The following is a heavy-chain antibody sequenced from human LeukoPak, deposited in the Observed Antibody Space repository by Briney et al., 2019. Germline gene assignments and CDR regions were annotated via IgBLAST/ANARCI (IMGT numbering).Heavy chain of an antibody. D-gene: IGHD6-19*01. CDR1: GYTFTSYG. Sequence: ASVKVSCKASGYTFTSYGISWVRQAPGQGLEWMGWISAYNGNTNYAQKLQGRVTMTTDTSTSTAYMELRSLRSDDTAVYYCARDREPLAGPYYFDYWGQGTLVTVSS. V-gene: IGHV1-18*01. CDR2: ISAYNGNT. J-gene: IGHJ4*02. CDR3: ARDREPLAGPYYFDY.